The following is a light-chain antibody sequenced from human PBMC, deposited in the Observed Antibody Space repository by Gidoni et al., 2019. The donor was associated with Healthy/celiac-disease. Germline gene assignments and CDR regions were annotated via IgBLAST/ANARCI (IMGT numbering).Light chain of an antibody. CDR2: LGS. Sequence: DMVMTQSPLSLPVTPGEPASISCRSSQSLLHSNGYDYLDWYLQKPGQSPQLLIYLGSNRASGVPDRFSGSGSGTDFTLKISRVEAADVGVYYCMQALQTPLTFGQGTKVEIK. J-gene: IGKJ1*01. V-gene: IGKV2-28*01. CDR1: QSLLHSNGYDY. CDR3: MQALQTPLT.